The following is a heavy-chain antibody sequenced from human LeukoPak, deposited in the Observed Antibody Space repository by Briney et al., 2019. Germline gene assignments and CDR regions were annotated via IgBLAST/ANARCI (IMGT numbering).Heavy chain of an antibody. J-gene: IGHJ4*02. Sequence: GASVKVSCKASGDTFRSYALTWVRQAPGQGLEWMGWINPNSGGTNYAQKFQGRVTMTRDTSISTAYMELNRLRSDDTAVYYCATQDLVDSDLDYWGQGTLVTVSS. CDR3: ATQDLVDSDLDY. CDR1: GDTFRSYA. D-gene: IGHD5-18*01. V-gene: IGHV1-2*02. CDR2: INPNSGGT.